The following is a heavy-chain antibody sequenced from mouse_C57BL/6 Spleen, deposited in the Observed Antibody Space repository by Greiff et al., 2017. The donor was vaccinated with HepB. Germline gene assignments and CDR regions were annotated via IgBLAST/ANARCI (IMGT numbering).Heavy chain of an antibody. Sequence: VQLQQSGAELVKPGASVKMSCKASGYTFTSYWITWVKQRPGQGLEWIGDIYPGSGSTNYNEKFKSKATLTVDTSSSTAYMQLSSLTSEDSAVYYCARRVLSSSGYGYFDYWGQGTTLTVSS. D-gene: IGHD3-2*02. CDR3: ARRVLSSSGYGYFDY. V-gene: IGHV1-55*01. CDR2: IYPGSGST. J-gene: IGHJ2*01. CDR1: GYTFTSYW.